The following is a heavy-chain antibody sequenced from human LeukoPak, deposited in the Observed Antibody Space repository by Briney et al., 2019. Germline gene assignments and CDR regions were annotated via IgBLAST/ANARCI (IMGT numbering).Heavy chain of an antibody. J-gene: IGHJ6*03. CDR1: GGSFSGYC. CDR2: MNPSGST. CDR3: ARGRQDVTMIVVVMTAVSYYLDV. Sequence: SETLSLTCAVYGGSFSGYCWTWIRQAPEKGLEWIGEMNPSGSTNCNPSLKSRVTISVDTSKNQFSLELSSVTAADTAVYYCARGRQDVTMIVVVMTAVSYYLDVWGKGTTVTFS. D-gene: IGHD3-22*01. V-gene: IGHV4-34*01.